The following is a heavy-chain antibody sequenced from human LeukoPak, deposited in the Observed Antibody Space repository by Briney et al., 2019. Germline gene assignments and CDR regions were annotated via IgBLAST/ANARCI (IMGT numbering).Heavy chain of an antibody. CDR3: ARATVVPAAKEGNY. D-gene: IGHD2-2*01. CDR2: ISGSGGST. CDR1: GFPFSSYA. Sequence: GGSLRLSCAASGFPFSSYAMSWVRPAPGKGLEWVSAISGSGGSTYYADSVKGRFTISRDNSKNTLYLQMNSLRAEDTAVYYCARATVVPAAKEGNYWGQGTLVTVSS. J-gene: IGHJ4*02. V-gene: IGHV3-23*01.